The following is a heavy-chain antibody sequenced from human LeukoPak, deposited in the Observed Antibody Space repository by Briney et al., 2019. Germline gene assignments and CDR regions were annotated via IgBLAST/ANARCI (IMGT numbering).Heavy chain of an antibody. V-gene: IGHV3-11*01. J-gene: IGHJ6*02. Sequence: GGSLRLSCAASGFTFSDYYMSWIRQAPGKGLEWVSYISSSGSTIYYADSVKGRFTISRDNAQNSLYLQMNSLRAEDTAVYYCAREVVSPVYYYGMDVWGQGTTVTVSS. CDR3: AREVVSPVYYYGMDV. D-gene: IGHD2-15*01. CDR1: GFTFSDYY. CDR2: ISSSGSTI.